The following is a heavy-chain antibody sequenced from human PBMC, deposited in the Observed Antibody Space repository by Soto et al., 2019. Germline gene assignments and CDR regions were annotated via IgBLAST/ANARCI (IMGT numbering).Heavy chain of an antibody. CDR2: IIPIFGTA. D-gene: IGHD6-13*01. CDR1: GGTFSSYA. V-gene: IGHV1-69*13. CDR3: ARLSSSSSWYNWFDP. J-gene: IGHJ5*02. Sequence: GASVKVSCKASGGTFSSYAISWVRQAPGQGLEWMGGIIPIFGTANYAQKFQGTVTITADESTSTAYMELSSLRSEDTAVYYCARLSSSSSWYNWFDPWGQGTLVTVSS.